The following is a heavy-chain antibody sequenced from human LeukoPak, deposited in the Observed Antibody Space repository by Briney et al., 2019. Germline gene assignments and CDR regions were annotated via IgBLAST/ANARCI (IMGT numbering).Heavy chain of an antibody. CDR1: GFTFNRAW. V-gene: IGHV3-15*01. J-gene: IGHJ4*02. CDR2: IKSKSDGGTI. Sequence: PGGSLRLSCAASGFTFNRAWMNWVRQAPGKGLECIGRIKSKSDGGTIDYAATVEGSFTISRDDSKNTLYLQMNDLKTEDTAVYYCTTLSIVVAGNWGQGTLVTVSS. D-gene: IGHD6-19*01. CDR3: TTLSIVVAGN.